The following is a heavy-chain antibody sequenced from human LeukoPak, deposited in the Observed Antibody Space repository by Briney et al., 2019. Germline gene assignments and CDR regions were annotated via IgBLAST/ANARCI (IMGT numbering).Heavy chain of an antibody. CDR2: ISAYNGNT. Sequence: ASVNVSCKTSGYTFTSYGISWVRQAPGQGLEWMGWISAYNGNTNYAQKLQGRVTMTTDTSTSTAYMELRSLRSDDTAVYYCARGKGYSGYAYYYGMDVWGQGTTVTVSS. CDR1: GYTFTSYG. D-gene: IGHD5-12*01. CDR3: ARGKGYSGYAYYYGMDV. V-gene: IGHV1-18*01. J-gene: IGHJ6*02.